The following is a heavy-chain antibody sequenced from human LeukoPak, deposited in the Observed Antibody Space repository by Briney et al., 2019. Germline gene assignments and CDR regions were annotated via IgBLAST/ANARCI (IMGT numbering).Heavy chain of an antibody. CDR1: GFTFSSYA. CDR2: MNTKTGNP. Sequence: GGSLRVSCAAYGFTFSSYAVSWVRQAHGQGLEWMGRMNTKTGNPTYAQGFTGRVVFSLDTSASTAYLQISSLTTEDTGVYYCARILLHSFSTSSTGLAYWGHGTRVTVSS. J-gene: IGHJ4*01. V-gene: IGHV7-4-1*02. D-gene: IGHD2-2*01. CDR3: ARILLHSFSTSSTGLAY.